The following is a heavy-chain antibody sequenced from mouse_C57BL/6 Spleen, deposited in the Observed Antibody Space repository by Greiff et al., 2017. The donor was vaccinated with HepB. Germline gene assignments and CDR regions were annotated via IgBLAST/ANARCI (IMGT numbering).Heavy chain of an antibody. Sequence: QVQLQQPGAELVRPGSSVKLSCKASGYTFTSYWMHWVKQRPIQGLEWIGNIDPSDSETHYNQKFKDKATLTVDKSSSTAYMQLSSLTSEDSAVYYCARSPAYYSSLYAMDYWGQGTSVTVSS. CDR3: ARSPAYYSSLYAMDY. V-gene: IGHV1-52*01. CDR2: IDPSDSET. J-gene: IGHJ4*01. CDR1: GYTFTSYW. D-gene: IGHD2-12*01.